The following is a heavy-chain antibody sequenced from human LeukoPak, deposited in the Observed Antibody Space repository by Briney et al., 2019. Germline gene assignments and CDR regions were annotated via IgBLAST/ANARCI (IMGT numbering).Heavy chain of an antibody. J-gene: IGHJ3*02. CDR1: GYTFTSYD. Sequence: ASVKVSCKASGYTFTSYDINWVRQATGQGVEWMGWMNPNSGNTGYAQKFQGRVTMTRNTSISTAYMELSSLRSEDTAVYYCARGGGVWQFDAFDIWGQGTMVTVSS. D-gene: IGHD2-8*01. CDR2: MNPNSGNT. CDR3: ARGGGVWQFDAFDI. V-gene: IGHV1-8*01.